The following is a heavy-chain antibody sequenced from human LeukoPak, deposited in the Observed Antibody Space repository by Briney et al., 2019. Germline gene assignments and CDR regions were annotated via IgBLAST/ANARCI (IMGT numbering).Heavy chain of an antibody. V-gene: IGHV3-9*01. D-gene: IGHD3-10*01. CDR1: GFTFDDYA. CDR3: AKDKKLGGLDY. J-gene: IGHJ4*02. Sequence: GRSLRLSCAASGFTFDDYAMHWVRQAPGKGLEWVSGISWNSGGIGYADSVKGRFTISRDNAKNSLYLQMNSLRAEDTALYYCAKDKKLGGLDYWGQGTLVTVSS. CDR2: ISWNSGGI.